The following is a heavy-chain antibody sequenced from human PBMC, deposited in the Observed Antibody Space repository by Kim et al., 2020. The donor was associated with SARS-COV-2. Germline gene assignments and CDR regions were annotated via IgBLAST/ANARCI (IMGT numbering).Heavy chain of an antibody. J-gene: IGHJ4*02. V-gene: IGHV4-39*07. CDR3: ARGRYSSSWYAFDY. D-gene: IGHD6-13*01. Sequence: NPSLKSRVTILVDTSKNQFSLKLSSVTAADTAVYYCARGRYSSSWYAFDYWGQGTLVTVSS.